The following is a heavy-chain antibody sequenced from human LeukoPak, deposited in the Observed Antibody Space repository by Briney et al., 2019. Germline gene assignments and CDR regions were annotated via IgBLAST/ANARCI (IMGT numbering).Heavy chain of an antibody. CDR3: AKDPFSHNSGWNGVDY. D-gene: IGHD6-19*01. V-gene: IGHV3-9*01. CDR2: ISWNSGSI. J-gene: IGHJ4*02. Sequence: GGSLRLSCAASGFTFDDYAMHWVRQAPGKGLEWVSGISWNSGSIGYADSVKGGFTIFRDNSKNTLYLQMNSLRAEDTAVYYCAKDPFSHNSGWNGVDYWGQGTLVTVSS. CDR1: GFTFDDYA.